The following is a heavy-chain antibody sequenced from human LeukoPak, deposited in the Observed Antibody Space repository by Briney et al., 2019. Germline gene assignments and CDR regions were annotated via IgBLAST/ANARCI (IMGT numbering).Heavy chain of an antibody. CDR1: GFTVSSNY. J-gene: IGHJ4*02. D-gene: IGHD3-22*01. CDR2: IYSGGGT. V-gene: IGHV3-53*01. CDR3: GRENHYYDSSGYYFKIDY. Sequence: QPGGSLRLSCAASGFTVSSNYMSWVRQAPGKGLEWVSVIYSGGGTYYADSVKGRFTISRDNSKNTLYLQMNSLGAEDTAVYYCGRENHYYDSSGYYFKIDYWGQGTLVTVSS.